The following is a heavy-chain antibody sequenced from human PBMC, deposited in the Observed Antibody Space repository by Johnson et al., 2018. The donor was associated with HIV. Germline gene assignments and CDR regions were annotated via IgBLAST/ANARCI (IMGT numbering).Heavy chain of an antibody. Sequence: QEQLVESGGGVVQPGRSLRLSCAASGFTFSSYGMHWVRQAPGKGLEWVAVISYDGSNKYYADSVKGRFTISRDNSKNTLYLRMNSLRAEDTAVYLCAKERGKRWLHPRDAFDIWGQGTMVTVSS. V-gene: IGHV3-30*18. D-gene: IGHD5-24*01. CDR2: ISYDGSNK. CDR3: AKERGKRWLHPRDAFDI. J-gene: IGHJ3*02. CDR1: GFTFSSYG.